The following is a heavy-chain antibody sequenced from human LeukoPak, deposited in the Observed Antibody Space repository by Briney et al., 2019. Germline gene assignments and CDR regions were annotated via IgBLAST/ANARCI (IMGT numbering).Heavy chain of an antibody. D-gene: IGHD1-26*01. CDR1: GGSISGYY. Sequence: SETLFLTCTVSGGSISGYYWSWIRQPPGKGLEWIGYIYNSGSTNHNPSLKGRVTISEDSSKNHFSLKLTSVTAADTAAYYCARHRTSTRQSTYCFDIWGQGTMVTVSS. CDR3: ARHRTSTRQSTYCFDI. J-gene: IGHJ3*02. CDR2: IYNSGST. V-gene: IGHV4-59*08.